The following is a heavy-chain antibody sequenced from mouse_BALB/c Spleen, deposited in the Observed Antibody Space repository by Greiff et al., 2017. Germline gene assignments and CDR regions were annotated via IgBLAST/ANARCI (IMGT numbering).Heavy chain of an antibody. Sequence: QVQLQQPGAELVRPGASVKLSCKASGYTFTSYWINWVKQRPGQGLEWIGNIYPSDSYTNYNQKFKDKATLTVDKSSSTAYMQLSSPTSEDSAVYYCTRGGSSPYFDVWGAGTTVTVSS. CDR2: IYPSDSYT. CDR3: TRGGSSPYFDV. CDR1: GYTFTSYW. D-gene: IGHD1-1*01. J-gene: IGHJ1*01. V-gene: IGHV1-69*02.